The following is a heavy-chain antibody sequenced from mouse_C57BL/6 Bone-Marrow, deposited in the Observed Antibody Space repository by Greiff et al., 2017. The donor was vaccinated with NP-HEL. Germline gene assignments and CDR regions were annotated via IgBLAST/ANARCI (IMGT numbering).Heavy chain of an antibody. J-gene: IGHJ2*01. Sequence: QVHVKQPGAELVRPGSSVKLSCKASGYTFTSYWMDWVKQRPGQGLEWIGNIYPSDSETHYNQKFKDKATLTVDKSSSTAYMQLSSLTSEDSAVYYCASTYYSNYYFDYWGQGTTLTVSS. D-gene: IGHD2-5*01. CDR1: GYTFTSYW. V-gene: IGHV1-61*01. CDR3: ASTYYSNYYFDY. CDR2: IYPSDSET.